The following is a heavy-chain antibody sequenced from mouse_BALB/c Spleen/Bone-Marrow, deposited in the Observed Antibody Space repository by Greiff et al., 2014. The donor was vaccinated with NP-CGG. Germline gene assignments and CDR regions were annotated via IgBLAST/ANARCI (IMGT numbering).Heavy chain of an antibody. CDR2: IDPSDGDT. Sequence: VQLQQSGAELVRPGASVKLSCTASGFNFKDYYMHWVKQRPEQGLEWIGMIDPSDGDTRFAPKFQGKATLTADTSSNTAYLQLSRLTSEGTSFYYCNDRGDYGFGYFDYWGAGTTLTVSS. CDR1: GFNFKDYY. J-gene: IGHJ2*01. D-gene: IGHD2-4*01. V-gene: IGHV14-1*01. CDR3: NDRGDYGFGYFDY.